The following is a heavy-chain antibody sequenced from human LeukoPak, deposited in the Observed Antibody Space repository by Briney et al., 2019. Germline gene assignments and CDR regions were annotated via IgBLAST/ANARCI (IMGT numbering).Heavy chain of an antibody. CDR3: AKGNSDSRTYLPPAFDM. CDR2: ISWNSGST. J-gene: IGHJ3*02. D-gene: IGHD1-7*01. V-gene: IGHV3-9*01. CDR1: GFTFNDYA. Sequence: GRSLRLSCAAAGFTFNDYAMHWVRQAPGKGLEWVSGISWNSGSTGYADSVKGRFTISRDNAKNSLYLQMNSLRTDDTALYYCAKGNSDSRTYLPPAFDMWGQWTMVTV.